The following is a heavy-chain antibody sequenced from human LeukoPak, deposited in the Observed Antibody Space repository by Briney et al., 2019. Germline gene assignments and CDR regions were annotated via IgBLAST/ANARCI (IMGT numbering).Heavy chain of an antibody. D-gene: IGHD2-21*02. Sequence: ASVKVSCKASGYTFTSYGISWVRQAPGQGLEWMGWISLYNGNTNYAQKFQGRATMTTDTSTSTAYMELRSLRSDDTAVYYCARTQDVTYFYYYMDVWGKGTTVTVSS. V-gene: IGHV1-18*01. CDR1: GYTFTSYG. CDR3: ARTQDVTYFYYYMDV. CDR2: ISLYNGNT. J-gene: IGHJ6*03.